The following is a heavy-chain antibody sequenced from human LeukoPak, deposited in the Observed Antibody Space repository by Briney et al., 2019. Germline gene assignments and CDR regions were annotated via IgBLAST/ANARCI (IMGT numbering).Heavy chain of an antibody. D-gene: IGHD3-10*01. CDR3: ARDRYYYGSGNYRLFDY. J-gene: IGHJ4*02. CDR1: GGSISSYY. Sequence: SETLSLTCTFSGGSISSYYWSWIRQPAGKGLERIGRIHNSGSTNCNPSLKSRVTMSVDTSKNQFSLKLSSVTAADTAVYYCARDRYYYGSGNYRLFDYWGQGTLVTVSS. V-gene: IGHV4-4*07. CDR2: IHNSGST.